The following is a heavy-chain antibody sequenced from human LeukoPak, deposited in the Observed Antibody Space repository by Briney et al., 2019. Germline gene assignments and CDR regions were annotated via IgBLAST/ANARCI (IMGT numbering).Heavy chain of an antibody. CDR2: IYYSGST. J-gene: IGHJ4*02. CDR1: GGSVSSGSYY. Sequence: SETLSLTCTVSGGSVSSGSYYWSWIRQPPGKGLEWIGYIYYSGSTNYNPSLKSRVTISVDTSKNQFSLKLSSVTAADTAVYYCAGLETYYYDSSGPYWGQGTLVTVSS. CDR3: AGLETYYYDSSGPY. D-gene: IGHD3-22*01. V-gene: IGHV4-61*01.